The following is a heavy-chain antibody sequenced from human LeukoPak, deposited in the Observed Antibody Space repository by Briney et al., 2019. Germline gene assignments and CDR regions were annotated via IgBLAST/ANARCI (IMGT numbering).Heavy chain of an antibody. D-gene: IGHD4-23*01. V-gene: IGHV3-64*01. CDR2: ISTNGGTT. J-gene: IGHJ6*02. CDR1: GFTFSSYA. CDR3: ARGRTPYYYYGMDV. Sequence: PGGSLRLSCAASGFTFSSYAMYWVRQAPGKGLEFVSAISTNGGTTYYANPVKGRFTISRDNSKSTLYLHMGSLRVEDMAVYYCARGRTPYYYYGMDVWGQGTVVTVSS.